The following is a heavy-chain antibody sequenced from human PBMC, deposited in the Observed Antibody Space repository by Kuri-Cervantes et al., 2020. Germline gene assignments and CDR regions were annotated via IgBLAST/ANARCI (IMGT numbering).Heavy chain of an antibody. V-gene: IGHV3-7*01. D-gene: IGHD4-17*01. CDR1: GFTFSSYW. Sequence: GESLKISCAASGFTFSSYWMSWVRQAPGKGLEWVANIKQDGSEKYYVDSVKGRFTISRDNAKNSLYLQMNSLRAEDTAVYYCANEDYGDYSGYYWGQGTLVTVSS. CDR3: ANEDYGDYSGYY. J-gene: IGHJ4*02. CDR2: IKQDGSEK.